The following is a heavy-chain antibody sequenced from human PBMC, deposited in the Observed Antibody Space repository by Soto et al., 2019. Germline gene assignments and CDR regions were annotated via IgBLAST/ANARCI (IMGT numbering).Heavy chain of an antibody. CDR1: GGSFSGYY. CDR3: ARGLQGYYYDSSGYFNY. D-gene: IGHD3-22*01. CDR2: INHIGST. J-gene: IGHJ4*02. V-gene: IGHV4-34*01. Sequence: PSETLSLTCAVYGGSFSGYYWSWIRQPPGKGLEWIGEINHIGSTNYNPSLKSRVTISVDTSKNQFSLKLSSVTAADTAVYYCARGLQGYYYDSSGYFNYWGQGTLVTVSS.